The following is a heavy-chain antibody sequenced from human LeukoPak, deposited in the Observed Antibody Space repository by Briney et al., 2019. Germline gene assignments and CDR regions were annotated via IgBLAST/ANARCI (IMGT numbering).Heavy chain of an antibody. CDR2: IYYSGST. CDR1: GGSISSYY. V-gene: IGHV4-59*01. Sequence: PSETLSLTCTVSGGSISSYYWSWIRQPPGNGLEWIGYIYYSGSTNYNPSLKSRVTISVDTSKNQFSLKLSSVTAADTAVYYCARAGYYDSSGYYYESSPFDYWGQGTLVTVSS. J-gene: IGHJ4*02. D-gene: IGHD3-22*01. CDR3: ARAGYYDSSGYYYESSPFDY.